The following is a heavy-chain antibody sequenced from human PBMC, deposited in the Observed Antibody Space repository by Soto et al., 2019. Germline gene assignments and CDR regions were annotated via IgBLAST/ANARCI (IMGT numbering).Heavy chain of an antibody. CDR2: ISYDGANK. D-gene: IGHD4-17*01. CDR3: AKGGGHYGDYIFSGYYFDY. J-gene: IGHJ4*02. CDR1: GFIFSSYG. Sequence: PGGSLRLSCAASGFIFSSYGMHWVRQAPGKGLEWVAVISYDGANKNYADSVKGRFTISRDNSKNTLYLQMNSLRAEDTAVYYCAKGGGHYGDYIFSGYYFDYWGQGT. V-gene: IGHV3-30*18.